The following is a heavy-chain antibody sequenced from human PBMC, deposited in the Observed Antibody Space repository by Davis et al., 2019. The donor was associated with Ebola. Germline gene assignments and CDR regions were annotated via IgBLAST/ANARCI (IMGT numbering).Heavy chain of an antibody. V-gene: IGHV3-7*01. CDR3: ARGDTALALDY. CDR2: INQNGGEK. CDR1: GFTFSSFW. Sequence: GESLKTSCAASGFTFSSFWMNWVRQAPGKGLEWVANINQNGGEKYYVDYVKGRFTVPRDNAKNSLSLQMNSLRAEDTAVYYCARGDTALALDYWGQGTLVTVSS. J-gene: IGHJ4*02. D-gene: IGHD5-18*01.